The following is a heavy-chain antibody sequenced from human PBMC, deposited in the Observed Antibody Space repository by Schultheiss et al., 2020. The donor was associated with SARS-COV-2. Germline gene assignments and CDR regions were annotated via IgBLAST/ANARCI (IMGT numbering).Heavy chain of an antibody. D-gene: IGHD3-3*01. CDR3: ARNLRITIFGVVGAADY. CDR1: GGSISSGGYS. CDR2: IYHSGST. V-gene: IGHV4-30-2*01. J-gene: IGHJ4*02. Sequence: LRLSCAVSGGSISSGGYSWSWIRQPPGKGLEWIGYIYHSGSTNYNPSLKSRVTISVDKSKNQFSLKLSSVTAADTAVYYCARNLRITIFGVVGAADYWGQGTLVTVSS.